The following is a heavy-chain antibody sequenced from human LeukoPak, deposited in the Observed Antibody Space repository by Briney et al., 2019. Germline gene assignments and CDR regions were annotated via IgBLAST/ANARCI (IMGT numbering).Heavy chain of an antibody. D-gene: IGHD3-10*01. J-gene: IGHJ5*02. CDR3: ARGEGSGSYSP. Sequence: PSQTLSLTCAVPGGSISSGGYSWSWIRQPPGKGLEWIGYIYHSGSTYYNPSLKSRVTISVDRSKNQFSLKLSSVTAADTAVYYCARGEGSGSYSPWGQGTLVTVSS. V-gene: IGHV4-30-2*01. CDR2: IYHSGST. CDR1: GGSISSGGYS.